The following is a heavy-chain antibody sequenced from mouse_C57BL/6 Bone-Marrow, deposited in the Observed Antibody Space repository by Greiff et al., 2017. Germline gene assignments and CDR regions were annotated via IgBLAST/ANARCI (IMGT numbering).Heavy chain of an antibody. CDR2: IYPGDGDT. CDR3: ARLWFAY. Sequence: VKLQESGAELVKPGASVKISCKASGYPFSSYWMNWVKQRPGKGLEWIGKIYPGDGDTNYNGKFKGKATLTADKSSITAYLQLSSLTSEDAAVYFCARLWFAYWGRGTLITVTA. V-gene: IGHV1-80*01. J-gene: IGHJ3*01. CDR1: GYPFSSYW.